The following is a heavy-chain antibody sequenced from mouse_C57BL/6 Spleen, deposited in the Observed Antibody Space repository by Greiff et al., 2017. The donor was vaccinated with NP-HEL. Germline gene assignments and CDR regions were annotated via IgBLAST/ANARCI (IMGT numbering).Heavy chain of an antibody. V-gene: IGHV5-12*01. Sequence: DVKLVESGGGLVQPGGSLKLSCAASGFTFSDYYMYWVRQTPEKRLEWVAYISNGGGSTYYPDTVKGRFTISRDNAKNTLYLQMSRLKSEDTAMYYCARRNWAMDYWGQGTSVTVSS. CDR2: ISNGGGST. CDR3: ARRNWAMDY. J-gene: IGHJ4*01. CDR1: GFTFSDYY.